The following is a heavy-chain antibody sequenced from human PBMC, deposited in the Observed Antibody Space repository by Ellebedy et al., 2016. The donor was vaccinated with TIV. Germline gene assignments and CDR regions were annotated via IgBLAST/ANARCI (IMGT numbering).Heavy chain of an antibody. CDR3: ARNGYEDVWGSYHHDY. J-gene: IGHJ4*02. D-gene: IGHD3-16*02. Sequence: GGSLRLSCVASGFTFSDYYMSWIRQAPGKGLEWVSYISSRSSYSNYTDSVKGRFTISRDNAKNSLYLQMNSLRAEDTAVYYCARNGYEDVWGSYHHDYWGQGALVTVSS. CDR1: GFTFSDYY. CDR2: ISSRSSYS. V-gene: IGHV3-11*06.